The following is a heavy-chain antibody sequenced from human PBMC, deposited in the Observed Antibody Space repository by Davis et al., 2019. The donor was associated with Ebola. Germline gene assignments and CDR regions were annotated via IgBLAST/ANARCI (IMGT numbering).Heavy chain of an antibody. V-gene: IGHV3-74*01. Sequence: GESLMISCVASEFTFRSYWFHWVRQAPGKGQEWVSRIDTDGSTTNYADSVRGRFTISRDNAKNTLFLHMTSLRADDTAAYYCARDVGGRAGYWGQGTLVTVSS. CDR2: IDTDGSTT. CDR1: EFTFRSYW. CDR3: ARDVGGRAGY. J-gene: IGHJ4*02.